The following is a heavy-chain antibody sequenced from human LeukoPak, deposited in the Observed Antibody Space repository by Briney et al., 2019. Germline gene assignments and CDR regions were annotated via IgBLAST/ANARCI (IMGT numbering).Heavy chain of an antibody. CDR1: GFTFSSYW. CDR3: ARDDYGEYNWFDP. CDR2: IKQDGSEK. J-gene: IGHJ5*02. V-gene: IGHV3-7*01. D-gene: IGHD4-17*01. Sequence: GGSLRLSCAASGFTFSSYWMSWVRQAPGKGLEWVANIKQDGSEKYYVDSVKGRFTISRDNAKNSLYLQMNSLRAEDTAVYYCARDDYGEYNWFDPWGQGTLVTVSS.